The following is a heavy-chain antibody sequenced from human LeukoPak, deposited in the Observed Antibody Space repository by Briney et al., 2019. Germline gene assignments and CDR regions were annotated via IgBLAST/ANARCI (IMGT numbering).Heavy chain of an antibody. J-gene: IGHJ5*02. D-gene: IGHD3-3*01. V-gene: IGHV1-18*01. CDR3: ARDHYDFWSGYPVSFDP. CDR1: GSAFTRYY. CDR2: ISAYNANT. Sequence: GALVKLSCTASGSAFTRYYMHSVRQAPGQGVEWRGRISAYNANTNYAQKLQGRVTMTTDTSTSTVYMELRSLRSDDTAVYYCARDHYDFWSGYPVSFDPWGRGTLVTVSS.